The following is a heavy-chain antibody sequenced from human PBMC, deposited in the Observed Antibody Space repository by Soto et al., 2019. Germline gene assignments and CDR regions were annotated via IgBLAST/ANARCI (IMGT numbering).Heavy chain of an antibody. V-gene: IGHV4-4*02. CDR3: ERDTYMDV. J-gene: IGHJ6*03. CDR1: GGSISSSNW. Sequence: SETLSLTCAVSGGSISSSNWWRFVRQPPGKGLEWIGEIYHSGSTNYNPSLKSRVTISVDKPKNQFSLKLSSVTAADKAVYKCERDTYMDVWGQGTTVTVSS. CDR2: IYHSGST.